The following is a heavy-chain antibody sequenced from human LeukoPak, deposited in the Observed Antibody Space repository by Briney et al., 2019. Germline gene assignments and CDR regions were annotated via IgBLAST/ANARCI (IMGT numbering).Heavy chain of an antibody. CDR2: IGSDGSKQ. J-gene: IGHJ4*02. CDR3: ATDGSGTSFPYYFES. V-gene: IGHV3-30*02. Sequence: PGGSLRLSCAASGFFFTSSGMNWVRQAPGKGLEGVTFIGSDGSKQYYADSVKGRFSISRDNSRNTVSLQMNSLRLEDTAVYYCATDGSGTSFPYYFESWGQGTLVTVPS. CDR1: GFFFTSSG. D-gene: IGHD3-10*01.